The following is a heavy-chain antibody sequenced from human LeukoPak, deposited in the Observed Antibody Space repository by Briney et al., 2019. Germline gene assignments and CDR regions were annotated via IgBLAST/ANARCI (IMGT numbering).Heavy chain of an antibody. CDR1: GFTFSSYG. D-gene: IGHD5-18*01. Sequence: GWSLRLSCAASGFTFSSYGMHWVRQAPGKGLEWVAVISYDGSNKYYADSVKGRFTISRDNSKNTLYLQMNSLRAEDTAVYYCAKDFGGYSYGDYGMDVWGQGTTVTVSS. CDR2: ISYDGSNK. V-gene: IGHV3-30*18. CDR3: AKDFGGYSYGDYGMDV. J-gene: IGHJ6*02.